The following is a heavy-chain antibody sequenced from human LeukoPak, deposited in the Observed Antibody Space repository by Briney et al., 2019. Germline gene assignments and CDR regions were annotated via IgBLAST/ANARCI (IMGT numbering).Heavy chain of an antibody. CDR1: GFIFSNYG. CDR3: AKGGDTSTWTFDH. V-gene: IGHV3-33*06. Sequence: GGSLRLSCAASGFIFSNYGMHWGRQAPGKGLEWVAVIWSDGSSEFYADSVKGRFTISRDNSKNTLYLQMNSLRAEDTAVYYCAKGGDTSTWTFDHWGQGTLVTVSS. J-gene: IGHJ4*02. D-gene: IGHD6-13*01. CDR2: IWSDGSSE.